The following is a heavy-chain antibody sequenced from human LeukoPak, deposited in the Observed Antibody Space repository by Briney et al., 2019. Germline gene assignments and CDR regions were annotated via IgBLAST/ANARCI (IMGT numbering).Heavy chain of an antibody. V-gene: IGHV1-2*02. CDR3: ARGYGDYVDYFDY. Sequence: ASVKVSCKASGYTSTGYYMHWVRQAPGQGLEWMGWINPNSGGTNYAQKFQGRVTMTRDTSISTAYMELSRLRSDDTAVYYCARGYGDYVDYFDYWGQGTLVTVSS. CDR2: INPNSGGT. CDR1: GYTSTGYY. D-gene: IGHD4-17*01. J-gene: IGHJ4*02.